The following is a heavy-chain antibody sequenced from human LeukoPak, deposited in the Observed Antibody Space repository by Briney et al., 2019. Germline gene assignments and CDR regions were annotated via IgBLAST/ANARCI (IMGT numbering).Heavy chain of an antibody. CDR2: INPSGGST. J-gene: IGHJ6*04. Sequence: ASVKVSCKASGYTFTSYYMHWVRQAPGQGLEWMGIINPSGGSTSYAQKFQGRVTMTRDTSTSTVYMELSSLRSEDTAVYYCASQDCSGGSCYYGMDVWGKGTTVTVPS. CDR3: ASQDCSGGSCYYGMDV. V-gene: IGHV1-46*01. D-gene: IGHD2-15*01. CDR1: GYTFTSYY.